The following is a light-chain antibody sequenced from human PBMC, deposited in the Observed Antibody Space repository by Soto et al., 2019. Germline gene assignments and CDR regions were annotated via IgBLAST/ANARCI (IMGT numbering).Light chain of an antibody. CDR2: AAS. V-gene: IGKV1-39*01. Sequence: DIEMTQSPSSLSASVGDRVTIACRASQSISNYLNWYQHKPGKVPKLLIYAASSLQSAVPTRFSGSGSGTDFTLTISSLQPEDFATYYCQQSYGTPLTFGGGTKVEIK. CDR3: QQSYGTPLT. J-gene: IGKJ4*01. CDR1: QSISNY.